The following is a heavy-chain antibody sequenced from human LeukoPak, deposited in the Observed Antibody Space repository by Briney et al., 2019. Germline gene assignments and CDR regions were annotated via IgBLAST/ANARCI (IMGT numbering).Heavy chain of an antibody. CDR3: AIAQTWDGLFES. CDR1: GIAVSGNY. CDR2: ISINTNT. V-gene: IGHV3-53*01. D-gene: IGHD1-26*01. Sequence: GGSLRLSWAASGIAVSGNYMSWVRQTPGKGLEWVSFISINTNTFYADSVRGRFTISRDTSKNTLLLQMNSLRDEDSAIYYCAIAQTWDGLFESWGQGTLVTVSS. J-gene: IGHJ4*02.